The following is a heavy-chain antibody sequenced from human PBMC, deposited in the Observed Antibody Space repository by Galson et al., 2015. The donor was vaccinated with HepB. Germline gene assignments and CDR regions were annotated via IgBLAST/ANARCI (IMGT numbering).Heavy chain of an antibody. CDR2: FSGSTGGT. J-gene: IGHJ6*03. CDR1: GFRFNSYA. V-gene: IGHV3-23*01. Sequence: SLRLSCAASGFRFNSYAMSWVRQAPGKGLEWVSSFSGSTGGTYYVDSVKGRFTVSRDDSKNTLSLQMDSLRVDDTAVYYCARHTGGDAIYYHMELWGKGTTVTVTS. D-gene: IGHD3-10*01. CDR3: ARHTGGDAIYYHMEL.